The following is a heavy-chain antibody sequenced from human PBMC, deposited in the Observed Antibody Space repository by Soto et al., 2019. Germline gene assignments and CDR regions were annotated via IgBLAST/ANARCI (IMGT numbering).Heavy chain of an antibody. D-gene: IGHD3-22*01. CDR3: AREIVVVITGAFDI. Sequence: GGSLRLSCAASGFTFSSYDMHWVRQSPGKGLEWVSYISSSGSTIYYADSVKGRFTISRDNAKNSLYLQMNSLRAEDTAVYYCAREIVVVITGAFDIWGQGTMVTVSS. V-gene: IGHV3-11*01. CDR2: ISSSGSTI. J-gene: IGHJ3*02. CDR1: GFTFSSYD.